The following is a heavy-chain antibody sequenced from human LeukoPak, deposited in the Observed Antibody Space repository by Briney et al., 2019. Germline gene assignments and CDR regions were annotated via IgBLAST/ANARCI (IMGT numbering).Heavy chain of an antibody. J-gene: IGHJ4*02. CDR1: GXSISGYY. D-gene: IGHD2-21*02. CDR3: ARLIHGRVVTAIEQ. V-gene: IGHV4-59*01. CDR2: IHYSGST. Sequence: PSETLSLTCSVSGXSISGYYWNWIRQPPGRGLEWIGYIHYSGSTDYNPSLKSRVTISVDTSKNQFSLRLSSVTAADTAVYYCARLIHGRVVTAIEQWGQGVLVTVSS.